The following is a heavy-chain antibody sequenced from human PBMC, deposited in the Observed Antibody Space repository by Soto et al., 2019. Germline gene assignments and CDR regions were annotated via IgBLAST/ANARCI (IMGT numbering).Heavy chain of an antibody. CDR3: ARVPPGGYSGYDSAFDI. J-gene: IGHJ3*02. Sequence: PGGSLRLSCAASGFTFVDYGMSWVRQAPGKGLEWVSGINWNGGSTGYADSVKGRFTISRDNAKNSLYLQMNSLRAEDTALYYCARVPPGGYSGYDSAFDIWGQGTMVTVSS. CDR2: INWNGGST. V-gene: IGHV3-20*04. CDR1: GFTFVDYG. D-gene: IGHD5-12*01.